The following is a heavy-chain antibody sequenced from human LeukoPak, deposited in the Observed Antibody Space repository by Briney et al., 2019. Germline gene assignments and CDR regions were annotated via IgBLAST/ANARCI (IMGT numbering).Heavy chain of an antibody. D-gene: IGHD3-22*01. CDR3: AKDPTMIVVVIPDY. V-gene: IGHV3-23*01. CDR1: GFTFSSYA. Sequence: GGSLRLSCAASGFTFSSYAMSWVRQAPGEGLEWVSAISGSGGSTYYADSVKDRFTISSDNSKITLNLQMNSLRAEDTAVYYCAKDPTMIVVVIPDYWGQGTLVTVSS. CDR2: ISGSGGST. J-gene: IGHJ4*02.